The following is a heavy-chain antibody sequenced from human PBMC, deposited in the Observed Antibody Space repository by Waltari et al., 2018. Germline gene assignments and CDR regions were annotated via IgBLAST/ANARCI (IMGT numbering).Heavy chain of an antibody. CDR1: GYTFTGYY. Sequence: QVQLVQSGAEVKKPGASVRGSCRASGYTFTGYYIHWVRQAPGQGLEWMGRINPNTGDTKFAQNFRVRVTMTRDTSISTAYMELSGLRSDDTAMYFCARREHFGDSLDYWGQGTLVAVSS. CDR3: ARREHFGDSLDY. CDR2: INPNTGDT. D-gene: IGHD3-16*01. J-gene: IGHJ4*02. V-gene: IGHV1-2*06.